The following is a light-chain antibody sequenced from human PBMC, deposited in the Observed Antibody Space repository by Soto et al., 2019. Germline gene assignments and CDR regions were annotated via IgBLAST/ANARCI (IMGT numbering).Light chain of an antibody. J-gene: IGKJ5*01. V-gene: IGKV3-11*01. CDR2: DAS. Sequence: EIVLTQSPATLSLSPGERATLSCRASQSVSSYLAWYQQKPGQAPRLLIHDASNRATGIPARFSGSGSGTDCTLTISSLEPEDFAVYYCQQRINWPITFGQGTRLEIK. CDR3: QQRINWPIT. CDR1: QSVSSY.